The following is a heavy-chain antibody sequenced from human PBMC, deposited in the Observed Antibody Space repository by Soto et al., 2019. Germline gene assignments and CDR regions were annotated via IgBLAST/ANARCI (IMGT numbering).Heavy chain of an antibody. CDR2: IFYGGRT. J-gene: IGHJ6*02. V-gene: IGHV4-39*01. CDR3: ARHSSGPNNYYRMDV. D-gene: IGHD6-19*01. CDR1: GGSVSSSNYY. Sequence: SETLSLTCTVSGGSVSSSNYYWGWIRQPPGKGLEWIGSIFYGGRTYYNPSLRSRVSISVDTSQNLLSLNLSSVTAADTAGYYCARHSSGPNNYYRMDVWGQGTTVTVSS.